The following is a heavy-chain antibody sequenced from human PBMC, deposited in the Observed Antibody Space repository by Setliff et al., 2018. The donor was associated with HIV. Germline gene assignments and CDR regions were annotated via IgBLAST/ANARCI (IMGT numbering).Heavy chain of an antibody. CDR2: IRSKPNNYAT. D-gene: IGHD1-26*01. CDR1: GFTFYGSA. J-gene: IGHJ4*02. Sequence: GGSLRLSCVTSGFTFYGSAINWVRQPSGKGLEWIARIRSKPNNYATSYAPSVKDRFTIFRDDSKNTAYLQMTRLKIEDTAVYYCTRRGSDNGGYPDYWGQGTLVTVSS. CDR3: TRRGSDNGGYPDY. V-gene: IGHV3-73*01.